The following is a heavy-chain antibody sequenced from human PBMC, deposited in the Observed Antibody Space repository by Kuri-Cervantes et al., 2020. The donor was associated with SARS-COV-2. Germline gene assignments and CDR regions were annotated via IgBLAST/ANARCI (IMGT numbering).Heavy chain of an antibody. D-gene: IGHD5-12*01. Sequence: GSLRLSCAASGFTFSSYSMNWVRQAPGKGLEWVSSISSSSSYIYYADSVKGRFTISRDNAKNSLYLQMNSLRAEDTAVYYCARAAVGYGPSDYWGQGTLVTSPQ. V-gene: IGHV3-21*01. J-gene: IGHJ4*02. CDR3: ARAAVGYGPSDY. CDR1: GFTFSSYS. CDR2: ISSSSSYI.